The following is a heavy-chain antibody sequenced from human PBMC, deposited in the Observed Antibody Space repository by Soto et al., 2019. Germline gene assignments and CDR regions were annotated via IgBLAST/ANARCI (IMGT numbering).Heavy chain of an antibody. J-gene: IGHJ6*03. CDR1: GYTFTSYG. CDR2: ISAYNGNT. CDR3: AREVGVVVPAARFNYYYYYMDV. D-gene: IGHD2-2*01. V-gene: IGHV1-18*01. Sequence: ASVKVSCKASGYTFTSYGISWVRQAPGQGLEWMGWISAYNGNTNYAQKLQGRVTMTTDTSTSTAYMELRSLRSDDTAVYYCAREVGVVVPAARFNYYYYYMDVWGKGTTVTVSS.